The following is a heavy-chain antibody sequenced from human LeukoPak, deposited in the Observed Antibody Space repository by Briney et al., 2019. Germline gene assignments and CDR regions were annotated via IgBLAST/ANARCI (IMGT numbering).Heavy chain of an antibody. V-gene: IGHV4-59*01. D-gene: IGHD2-2*01. CDR1: GGPISSYY. J-gene: IGHJ4*02. Sequence: SETLSLTCSVSGGPISSYYWSWIRQPPGKGLEWIGYIYNSGSTNYNPSLKSRVTISADTSKNQFALKLSSVTAADTAVYYCAKMFNADVYFEYWGQGILVTVSS. CDR2: IYNSGST. CDR3: AKMFNADVYFEY.